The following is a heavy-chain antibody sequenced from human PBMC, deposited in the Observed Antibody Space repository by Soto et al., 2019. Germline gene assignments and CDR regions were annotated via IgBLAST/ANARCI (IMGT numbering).Heavy chain of an antibody. V-gene: IGHV1-18*01. D-gene: IGHD4-17*01. CDR3: ARGGKSFKYGDRTNFDY. Sequence: ASGKVSCKASGYTFTSYGISWGRQPPGKGFEWMGWISAYNGNTNYAQKLQGRVTMTTDTSTSTAYMGLRSLRSDDTAVYYCARGGKSFKYGDRTNFDYWGQGTLVTVSS. J-gene: IGHJ4*02. CDR1: GYTFTSYG. CDR2: ISAYNGNT.